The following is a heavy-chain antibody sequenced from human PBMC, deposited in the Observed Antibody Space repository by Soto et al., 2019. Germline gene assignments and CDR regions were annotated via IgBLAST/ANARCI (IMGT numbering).Heavy chain of an antibody. Sequence: QVHLVQSGAEVKMPGASVKVSCKASGFTFTNYAITWVRQAPGQGLEWMGWISASNGNTNYAQNLQGRVTMTTDSSTSTAYMELGSLTSDATAIYFCARDFTGWPPDGVDSWGQGTLVTVSA. D-gene: IGHD3-16*01. CDR3: ARDFTGWPPDGVDS. CDR2: ISASNGNT. CDR1: GFTFTNYA. V-gene: IGHV1-18*01. J-gene: IGHJ4*02.